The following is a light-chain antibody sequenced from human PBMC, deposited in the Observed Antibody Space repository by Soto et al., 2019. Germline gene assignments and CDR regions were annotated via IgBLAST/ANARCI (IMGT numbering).Light chain of an antibody. CDR1: QNINNW. V-gene: IGKV1-5*01. CDR2: DAS. Sequence: DIQMTQSPSTLSASVGDRVTITCRASQNINNWIAWYQQKPGKAPKFLIYDASTLESGVPSRFSGSGFGTDFSLTISSLQPDDFGSYYCQHMRTFGQGTKVEIK. CDR3: QHMRT. J-gene: IGKJ1*01.